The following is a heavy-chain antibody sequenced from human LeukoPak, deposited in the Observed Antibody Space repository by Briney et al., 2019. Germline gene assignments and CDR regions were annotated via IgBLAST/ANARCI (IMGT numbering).Heavy chain of an antibody. Sequence: ASVKVSCKASGCTFTSYYMHWVRQAPGQGLEWMGIINPSGGSTSYAQKFQGRVTMTRDTSTSTVYMELSSLRSEDTAVYYCARGPSNPYYYDSSGYYGRLDYWGQGTLVTVSS. CDR3: ARGPSNPYYYDSSGYYGRLDY. J-gene: IGHJ4*02. V-gene: IGHV1-46*01. CDR2: INPSGGST. D-gene: IGHD3-22*01. CDR1: GCTFTSYY.